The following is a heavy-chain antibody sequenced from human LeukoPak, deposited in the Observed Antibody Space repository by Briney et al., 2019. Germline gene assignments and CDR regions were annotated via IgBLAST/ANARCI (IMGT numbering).Heavy chain of an antibody. CDR2: IYYSGTT. J-gene: IGHJ4*02. V-gene: IGHV4-59*12. CDR1: GGSISSYY. D-gene: IGHD2-15*01. CDR3: ARARSYCSGGSCYGTDVDY. Sequence: SETLSLTCTVSGGSISSYYWSWIRQPPGKGLEWIGYIYYSGTTNYNPSLKSRVTISVDTSKNQFSLKLSSVTAADTAVYYCARARSYCSGGSCYGTDVDYWGQGTLVTVSS.